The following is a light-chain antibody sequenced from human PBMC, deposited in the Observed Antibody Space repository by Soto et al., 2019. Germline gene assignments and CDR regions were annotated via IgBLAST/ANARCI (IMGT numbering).Light chain of an antibody. CDR1: QSVRRSY. J-gene: IGKJ1*01. V-gene: IGKV3-20*01. Sequence: EILLIQSPGTLSLSPGERATLSCRAIQSVRRSYLAWYQQKPRQAPRLLIHGASSRATGIPDRLSGSGSGTDFTLTISRLEPEDFAVYYCQQYGSSRTFGQGTKVDIK. CDR2: GAS. CDR3: QQYGSSRT.